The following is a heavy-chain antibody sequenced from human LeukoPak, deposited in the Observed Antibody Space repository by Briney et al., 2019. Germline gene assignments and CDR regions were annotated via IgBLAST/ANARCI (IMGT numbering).Heavy chain of an antibody. V-gene: IGHV3-30*04. Sequence: PGGSLRLSCAASGFTFSSYDMNWVRKAPGKGLEWVAVISYDGSNKYYADSVKGRFTTSRDNSKNTLYLQMNSLRGEDTAVYYCAREDGYSSPFDYWGQGTLVTVSS. CDR2: ISYDGSNK. J-gene: IGHJ4*02. CDR1: GFTFSSYD. D-gene: IGHD5-18*01. CDR3: AREDGYSSPFDY.